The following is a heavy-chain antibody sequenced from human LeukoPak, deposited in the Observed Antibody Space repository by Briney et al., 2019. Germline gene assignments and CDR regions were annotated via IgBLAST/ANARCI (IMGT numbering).Heavy chain of an antibody. CDR3: ARAEDYYDSSGYYAFDI. J-gene: IGHJ3*02. V-gene: IGHV1-69*05. CDR1: GGTFSSYA. D-gene: IGHD3-22*01. Sequence: SVEVSCKASGGTFSSYAISWVRQAPGQGLEWMGGIIPIFGTANYAQKFQGRVTITTDESTSTAYMELSSLRSEDTAVYYCARAEDYYDSSGYYAFDIWGQGTMVTVSS. CDR2: IIPIFGTA.